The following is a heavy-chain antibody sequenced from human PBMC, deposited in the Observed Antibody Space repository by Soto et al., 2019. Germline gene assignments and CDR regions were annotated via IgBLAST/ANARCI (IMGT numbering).Heavy chain of an antibody. Sequence: GGPLRPSCEASGFTFSSYTMNWVRQAPGKGLEXVXXXNXSXXXLXXXXPLKGRFTISRDNARNSLFLRMNSLRPEDTAVYFCARYTVGRLDFCGQGTLVSVSS. J-gene: IGHJ4*02. V-gene: IGHV3-21*01. CDR3: ARYTVGRLDF. CDR2: XNXSXXXL. CDR1: GFTFSSYT. D-gene: IGHD4-17*01.